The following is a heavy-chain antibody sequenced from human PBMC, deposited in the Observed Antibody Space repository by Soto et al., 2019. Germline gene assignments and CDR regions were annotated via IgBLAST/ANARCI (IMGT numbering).Heavy chain of an antibody. CDR2: IIPIFGTA. V-gene: IGHV1-69*06. CDR3: ARDGDCSSTSGLIANSNWFDP. J-gene: IGHJ5*02. D-gene: IGHD2-2*03. Sequence: GASVKVSCKASGGTFSSYAISWVRQAPGQGLEWMGGIIPIFGTANYAQKFQGRVTITADKSTSTAYMELSSLRSEDTAVYYCARDGDCSSTSGLIANSNWFDPWGQGTLVTVSS. CDR1: GGTFSSYA.